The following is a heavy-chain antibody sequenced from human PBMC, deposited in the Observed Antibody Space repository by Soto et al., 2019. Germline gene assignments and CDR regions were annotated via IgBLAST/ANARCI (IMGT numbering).Heavy chain of an antibody. J-gene: IGHJ6*02. CDR1: GFTFSSYG. CDR3: ARDPSIVPYYYYYGMDV. CDR2: IWYDGSNK. D-gene: IGHD2-8*01. Sequence: QVQLVESGGGVVQPGRSLRLSCAASGFTFSSYGMHWVRQAPGKGLEWVAVIWYDGSNKYYADSVKGRFTISRDNSKNTLYLQMNSLRAEDMAVYYCARDPSIVPYYYYYGMDVWGQGTTVTVSS. V-gene: IGHV3-33*01.